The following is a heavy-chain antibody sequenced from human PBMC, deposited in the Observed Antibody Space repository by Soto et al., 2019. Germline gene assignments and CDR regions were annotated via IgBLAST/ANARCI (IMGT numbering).Heavy chain of an antibody. Sequence: QVQLQESGPGLVKPSQTMSLTGTVSGGAISSDDFYWSWIRQHPGKGLAWIGSIYYSGNTYYNPSLKRLVTILVDTSKTQFALKLRSVAAAATSVYYCARLSGSLQSWFDPWGPGTLVTVSS. CDR2: IYYSGNT. J-gene: IGHJ5*02. D-gene: IGHD6-13*01. CDR1: GGAISSDDFY. CDR3: ARLSGSLQSWFDP. V-gene: IGHV4-31*01.